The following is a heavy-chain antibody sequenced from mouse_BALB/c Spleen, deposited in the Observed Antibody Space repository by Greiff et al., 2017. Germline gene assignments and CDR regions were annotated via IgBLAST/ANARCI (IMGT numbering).Heavy chain of an antibody. V-gene: IGHV5-6-3*01. D-gene: IGHD2-1*01. CDR3: ARAKGNRYYYAMDY. J-gene: IGHJ4*01. CDR1: GFTFSSYG. Sequence: EVQGVESGGGLVQPGGSLKLSCAASGFTFSSYGMSWVRQTPDKRLELVATINSNGGSTYYPDSVKGRFTISRDNAKNTLYLQMSSLKSEDTAMYYCARAKGNRYYYAMDYWGQGTSVTVSS. CDR2: INSNGGST.